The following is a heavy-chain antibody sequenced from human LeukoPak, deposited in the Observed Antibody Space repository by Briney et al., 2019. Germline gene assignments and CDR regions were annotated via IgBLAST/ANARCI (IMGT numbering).Heavy chain of an antibody. CDR2: ISSSSSYT. D-gene: IGHD3-10*01. J-gene: IGHJ5*02. V-gene: IGHV3-21*01. Sequence: GGSLRLSCAASGFTFSSYSMNWVRQAPGKGLEWVSSISSSSSYTYYADSVKGRFTISRDNAKNSLYLQMNSLRAEDTAVYYCARAPLTITMVRGVISPWGQGTLVTVSS. CDR1: GFTFSSYS. CDR3: ARAPLTITMVRGVISP.